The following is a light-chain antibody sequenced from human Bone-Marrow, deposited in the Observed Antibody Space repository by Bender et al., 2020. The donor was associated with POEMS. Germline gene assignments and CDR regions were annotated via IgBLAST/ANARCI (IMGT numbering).Light chain of an antibody. V-gene: IGLV3-1*01. CDR1: KLGDKY. J-gene: IGLJ3*02. CDR3: QAWDGYTLG. Sequence: SYELTQPPSVSLSPGQTASITCSGDKLGDKYACWYQQKPGQSPVLVIYQDTKRPSGIPERFSGSNSGNTATLTISGTQAMDEADYYCQAWDGYTLGFGGGTKLTVL. CDR2: QDT.